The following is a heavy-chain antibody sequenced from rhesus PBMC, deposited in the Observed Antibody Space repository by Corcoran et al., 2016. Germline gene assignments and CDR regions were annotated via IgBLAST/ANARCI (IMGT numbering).Heavy chain of an antibody. CDR2: VNGDGGST. CDR3: ARDDNNNGDWHFDF. D-gene: IGHD4-11*01. CDR1: GASISSSW. J-gene: IGHJ2*01. Sequence: QVQLKESGPGLVRPSETLSLTCAGSGASISSSWWSWLRPPPGKGLEWIGEVNGDGGSTSSNPSLGRRVSISKDASNNQFSLKLTSVTAADTAMYYCARDDNNNGDWHFDFWGPGTPIIISS. V-gene: IGHV4-80*01.